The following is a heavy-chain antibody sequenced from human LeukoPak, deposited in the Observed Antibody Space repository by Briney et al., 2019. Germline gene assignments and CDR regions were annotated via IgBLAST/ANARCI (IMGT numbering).Heavy chain of an antibody. CDR2: ISHSGTST. V-gene: IGHV3-21*01. Sequence: GGSLRLSCAVSKFTFGAYSMNWVRQAPGKGLEWVSSISHSGTSTYYADSVRGRFTISRDNAKNSLYLQMNTLRAEDTAMYFCSTATYSSGYHYFESWGQGTLVTVSS. J-gene: IGHJ4*02. D-gene: IGHD5-18*01. CDR1: KFTFGAYS. CDR3: STATYSSGYHYFES.